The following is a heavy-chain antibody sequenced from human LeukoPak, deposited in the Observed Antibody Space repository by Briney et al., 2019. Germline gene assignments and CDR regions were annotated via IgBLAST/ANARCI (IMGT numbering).Heavy chain of an antibody. V-gene: IGHV4-34*01. CDR2: INHSGST. D-gene: IGHD5-24*01. J-gene: IGHJ4*02. Sequence: SETLSLTCAVYGGSFSGYYWSWIRQPPGKGLEWIGEINHSGSTNYNPSLKSRVTISVDTSKNQFSLKLSSVTAADTAVYYCARDLRRRDGYNHGGQETRVTVPS. CDR3: ARDLRRRDGYNH. CDR1: GGSFSGYY.